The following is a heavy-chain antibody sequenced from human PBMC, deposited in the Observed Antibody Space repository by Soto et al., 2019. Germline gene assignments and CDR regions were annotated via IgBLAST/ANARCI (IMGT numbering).Heavy chain of an antibody. D-gene: IGHD2-15*01. V-gene: IGHV3-23*01. CDR3: APHVHCSGGSCHYDAFDI. CDR2: IRDGGEST. CDR1: GFIFGNYM. J-gene: IGHJ3*02. Sequence: EVQLLESGGGLVQPGESLRLSCAFSGFIFGNYMMTWVRQAPGKGLEWVSTIRDGGESTYYADSVKGRFTIYRDNSKNTLYLQMDSRGVEDTAVYYCAPHVHCSGGSCHYDAFDIRGQGTMVTVSS.